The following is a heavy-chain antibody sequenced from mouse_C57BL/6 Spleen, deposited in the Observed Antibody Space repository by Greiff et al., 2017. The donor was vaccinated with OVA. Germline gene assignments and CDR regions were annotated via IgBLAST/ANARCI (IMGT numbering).Heavy chain of an antibody. Sequence: VQLQQSGAELVRPGASVKLSCTASGFNIKDDYMHWVKQRPEQGLEWIGWIDPENGDTEYASKFQGKATITADTSSNTAYLQLSSLTSEDTAVYYCTTYYGYGWFAYWGQGTLVTVSA. J-gene: IGHJ3*01. CDR3: TTYYGYGWFAY. D-gene: IGHD2-2*01. CDR1: GFNIKDDY. V-gene: IGHV14-4*01. CDR2: IDPENGDT.